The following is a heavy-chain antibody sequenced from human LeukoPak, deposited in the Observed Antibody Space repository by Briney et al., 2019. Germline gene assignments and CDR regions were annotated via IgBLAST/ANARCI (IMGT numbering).Heavy chain of an antibody. CDR2: INHSGST. CDR1: GGSLSGYY. J-gene: IGHJ4*02. Sequence: SETLSLTCAVYGGSLSGYYWSWIRQPPGKGLEWIGEINHSGSTNYNPSLNSRVTISVDRSKNQFSLKLSSVTAADTAVYYCARGGYYYDSSGYYYLDHLFDYWGQGTLVTVSS. V-gene: IGHV4-34*01. D-gene: IGHD3-22*01. CDR3: ARGGYYYDSSGYYYLDHLFDY.